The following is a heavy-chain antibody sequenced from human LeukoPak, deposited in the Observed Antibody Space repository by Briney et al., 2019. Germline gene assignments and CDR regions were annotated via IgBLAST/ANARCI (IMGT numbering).Heavy chain of an antibody. Sequence: GGSLRLSCAASGFTFSSYSMNWVRQAPGKGLEWVSSISSSSSYIYYADSVKGRFTISRDNAKYSLYLQMNSLRAEDTAVYYCAVRYCSSTSCSLFWGQGTLVTVSS. J-gene: IGHJ4*02. V-gene: IGHV3-21*01. CDR2: ISSSSSYI. D-gene: IGHD2-2*01. CDR3: AVRYCSSTSCSLF. CDR1: GFTFSSYS.